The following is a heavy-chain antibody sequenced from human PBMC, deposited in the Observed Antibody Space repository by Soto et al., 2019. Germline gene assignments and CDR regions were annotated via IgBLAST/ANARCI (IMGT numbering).Heavy chain of an antibody. J-gene: IGHJ4*02. CDR2: ISDSGGST. D-gene: IGHD4-17*01. CDR1: GFTFSNYG. CDR3: AEHIGTLTGTSDY. Sequence: GGSLRLSCAASGFTFSNYGMSWVRQAPGKGLEWVSVISDSGGSTYYADSVKGRFTVSRDNSKNTLYLRMNSLRAEDTALYYCAEHIGTLTGTSDYWGQGTLVTVSS. V-gene: IGHV3-23*01.